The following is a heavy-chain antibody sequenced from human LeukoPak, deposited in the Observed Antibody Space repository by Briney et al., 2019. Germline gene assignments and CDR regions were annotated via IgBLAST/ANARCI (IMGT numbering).Heavy chain of an antibody. D-gene: IGHD2-21*02. J-gene: IGHJ4*02. CDR1: GFRFSTCG. Sequence: GGSLRLSCETSGFRFSTCGMHWVRQAPGKGLEWVAYISSVEDKEYYTDSVEGRFTISRDNSKNSVHLQMYSLRPEDTALYHCAKEVDCPSDCLFFHSWGQGTLVTVSS. CDR3: AKEVDCPSDCLFFHS. CDR2: ISSVEDKE. V-gene: IGHV3-30*02.